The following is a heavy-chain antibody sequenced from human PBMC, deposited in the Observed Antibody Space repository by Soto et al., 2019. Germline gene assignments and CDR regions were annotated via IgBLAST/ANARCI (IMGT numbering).Heavy chain of an antibody. D-gene: IGHD6-6*01. CDR1: GFTFRTYV. CDR2: TSASGSDR. J-gene: IGHJ4*02. V-gene: IGHV3-23*01. CDR3: AKGSASARPYYFDY. Sequence: EVHLLESGGGLVQPGGSLRLSCATSGFTFRTYVMSWVRQAPGKGLEWFSATSASGSDRFYEDSVKGRFTIYRDSSKNMLYLQLNSLRDEDTDLYYCAKGSASARPYYFDYWGQGTLVTVSS.